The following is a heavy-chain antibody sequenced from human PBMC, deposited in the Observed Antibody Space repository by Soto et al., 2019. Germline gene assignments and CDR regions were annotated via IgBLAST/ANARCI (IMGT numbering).Heavy chain of an antibody. CDR2: ITDSGGST. J-gene: IGHJ4*02. CDR1: GVTFSSHA. V-gene: IGHV3-23*01. Sequence: GGSLRLSCAASGVTFSSHAMNWARQAPGKGLEWVSSITDSGGSTFYADSVKGRLTISRDNSKNTLYLQMNSLRAEDTAVYYCAKAYGSSYYYYSDYWGQGTLVTVSS. CDR3: AKAYGSSYYYYSDY. D-gene: IGHD2-15*01.